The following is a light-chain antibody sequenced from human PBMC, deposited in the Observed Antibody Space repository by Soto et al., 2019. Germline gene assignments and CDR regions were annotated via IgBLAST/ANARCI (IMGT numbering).Light chain of an antibody. Sequence: DIQMTQSPSTLSGSVGDRVAITCLASQTISSWLAWYQQTPGKATKLMIYKASTLKSGVPSRFSGSGSGTDFTLTISSLQPEDFATYYCQQSYSTPITFGQGTRLE. V-gene: IGKV1-5*03. CDR1: QTISSW. CDR3: QQSYSTPIT. CDR2: KAS. J-gene: IGKJ5*01.